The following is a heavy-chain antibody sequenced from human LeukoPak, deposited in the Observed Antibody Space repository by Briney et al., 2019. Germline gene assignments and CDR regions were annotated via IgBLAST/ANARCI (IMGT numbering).Heavy chain of an antibody. CDR1: GFTFSDYY. CDR3: AREEVYDPLYYYYMDV. Sequence: GGSLRLSCAASGFTFSDYYMSWIRQAPGKGLEWVSYISSSGSTIYYADSVKGRFTISRDNAKNSLYLQMNSLRAEDTAVYYCAREEVYDPLYYYYMDVWGKGTTVTVSS. J-gene: IGHJ6*03. V-gene: IGHV3-11*01. D-gene: IGHD2-8*01. CDR2: ISSSGSTI.